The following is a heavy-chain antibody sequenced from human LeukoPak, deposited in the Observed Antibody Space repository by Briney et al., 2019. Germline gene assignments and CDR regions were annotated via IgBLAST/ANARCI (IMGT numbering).Heavy chain of an antibody. CDR2: INHSGST. D-gene: IGHD3-10*01. CDR1: GGSFSGYY. Sequence: SETLSLTCAVYGGSFSGYYWSWIRQPPGKGLEWIGEINHSGSTNYNPSLKSRVTISVDTSKNQFSLKLSSVTAADTAVYYCARGSTYYYGSGSYSGNYYYGMDVCGKGTTVTVSS. CDR3: ARGSTYYYGSGSYSGNYYYGMDV. J-gene: IGHJ6*04. V-gene: IGHV4-34*01.